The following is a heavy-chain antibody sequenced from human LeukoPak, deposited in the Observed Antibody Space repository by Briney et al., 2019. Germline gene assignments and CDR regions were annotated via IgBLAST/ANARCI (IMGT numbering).Heavy chain of an antibody. CDR3: ATSWYGERGYPQGPVDY. CDR1: GYTFNSYG. V-gene: IGHV1-18*01. Sequence: GASVKVSCKASGYTFNSYGITWVRQAPGQGLEWMGWISAYNGNTNYAQKLQGRVTMTTDTSTSTAYMELRSLRSDDTAVYYCATSWYGERGYPQGPVDYWGQGTLVTVSS. CDR2: ISAYNGNT. J-gene: IGHJ4*02. D-gene: IGHD3-10*01.